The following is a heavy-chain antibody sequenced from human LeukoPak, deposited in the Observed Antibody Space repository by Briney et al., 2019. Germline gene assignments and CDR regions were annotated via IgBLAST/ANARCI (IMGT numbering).Heavy chain of an antibody. V-gene: IGHV3-66*01. CDR2: IYSGGST. CDR1: GFTFSSYA. Sequence: PGGSLRLSCAASGFTFSSYAMSWVRQAPGKGLEWVSVIYSGGSTYYADSVKGRFTISRDNSKNTLYLQMNSLRAEDTAVYYCARDTGGDFDYWGQGTLVTVSS. CDR3: ARDTGGDFDY. D-gene: IGHD7-27*01. J-gene: IGHJ4*02.